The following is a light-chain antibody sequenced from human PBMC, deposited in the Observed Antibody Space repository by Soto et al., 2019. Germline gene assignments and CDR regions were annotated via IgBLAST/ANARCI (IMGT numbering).Light chain of an antibody. CDR3: QQYNRWPLT. Sequence: DIVMTQSPATLSVSPGERVSLSCRASQNIHDKLAWYQQKPGQTPRLLIYDASTRATGISGSFSGSGSGTEFTLTISSLQSEDFAVYYCQQYNRWPLTFGGGTKVDIK. CDR1: QNIHDK. V-gene: IGKV3-15*01. J-gene: IGKJ4*01. CDR2: DAS.